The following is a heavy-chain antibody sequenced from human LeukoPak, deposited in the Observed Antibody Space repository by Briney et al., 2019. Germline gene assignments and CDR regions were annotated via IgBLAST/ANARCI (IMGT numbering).Heavy chain of an antibody. V-gene: IGHV3-33*01. D-gene: IGHD3-22*01. Sequence: PGGSLRLSCAASGFTFSSYGMHWVRQAPGKGLEGVAVIWYDGSNKYYADSVKGRFTISRDNSKNTLYLQMNSLRAEDTAVYYCAREEYYDSSGPLGYWGQGTLVTVSS. J-gene: IGHJ4*02. CDR3: AREEYYDSSGPLGY. CDR2: IWYDGSNK. CDR1: GFTFSSYG.